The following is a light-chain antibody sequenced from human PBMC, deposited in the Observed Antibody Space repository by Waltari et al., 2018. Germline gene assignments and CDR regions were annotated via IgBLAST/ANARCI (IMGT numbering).Light chain of an antibody. CDR2: EDN. Sequence: QSILTQPPSVSAAPGQRVTISCSGSSSIIRNNYVSWYQQLPATAPKLLIYEDNQRPSGIPDRFSGSKSDTSATLDITGLQTGDEADYYCGTWDGLSAIFGSGTKLTVL. CDR3: GTWDGLSAI. CDR1: SSIIRNNY. J-gene: IGLJ2*01. V-gene: IGLV1-51*02.